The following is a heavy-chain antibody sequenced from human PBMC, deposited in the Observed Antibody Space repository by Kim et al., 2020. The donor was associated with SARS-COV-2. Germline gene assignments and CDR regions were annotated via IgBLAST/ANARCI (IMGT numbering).Heavy chain of an antibody. J-gene: IGHJ3*02. CDR1: GFTFSDYY. Sequence: GGSLRLSCAASGFTFSDYYMSWIRQAPGKGLEWVSYISSTSSYTIYADSVKGRFTISRDNPKNSLYLQMNSLRAEDTAVYYCARERHITIFGVVINDAFDIWGQGTMVTVSS. CDR3: ARERHITIFGVVINDAFDI. V-gene: IGHV3-11*05. CDR2: ISSTSSYT. D-gene: IGHD3-3*01.